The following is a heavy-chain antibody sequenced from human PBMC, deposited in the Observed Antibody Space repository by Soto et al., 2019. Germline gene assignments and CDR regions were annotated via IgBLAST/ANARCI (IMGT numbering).Heavy chain of an antibody. J-gene: IGHJ6*02. CDR3: AKDRVIAVAGYPYYNYGLDV. Sequence: QVQLVESGGGVVQPGRSLRLSCAASGFTFTSYGMHWVRQAPGKGLEWVAVISFDGSNKYHADSVNGRFSISRDSTKNTLYLQMNSLRPDDTAVYYCAKDRVIAVAGYPYYNYGLDVWGQGTTVTVSS. D-gene: IGHD6-19*01. V-gene: IGHV3-30*18. CDR1: GFTFTSYG. CDR2: ISFDGSNK.